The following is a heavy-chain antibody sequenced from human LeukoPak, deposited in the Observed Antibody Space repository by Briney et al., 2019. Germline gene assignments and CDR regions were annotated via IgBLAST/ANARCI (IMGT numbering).Heavy chain of an antibody. CDR2: IYTSGST. D-gene: IGHD3-16*01. CDR1: GYSISSGYY. CDR3: ARVKDPGGYYYYYYMDV. V-gene: IGHV4-38-2*02. J-gene: IGHJ6*03. Sequence: PSETLSLTCTVSGYSISSGYYWGWIRQPPGKGLEWIGSIYTSGSTNYNPSLKSRVTMSVDTSKNQFSLNLSSVTAADTAVYYCARVKDPGGYYYYYYMDVWGKGTTVTVSS.